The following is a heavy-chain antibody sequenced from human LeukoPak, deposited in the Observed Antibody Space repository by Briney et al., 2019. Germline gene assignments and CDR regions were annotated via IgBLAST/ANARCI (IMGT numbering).Heavy chain of an antibody. CDR3: ARDQAKGLWFGELRPSYYYGMDV. D-gene: IGHD3-10*01. CDR2: IIPIFGTA. Sequence: SVKVSCKASGGTFSSYAISWVRQAPGQGLEWMGGIIPIFGTANYAQKFQGRVTITADESTSTAYMELSSLRSEDTAVYYCARDQAKGLWFGELRPSYYYGMDVWGQGTTVTVSS. CDR1: GGTFSSYA. V-gene: IGHV1-69*13. J-gene: IGHJ6*02.